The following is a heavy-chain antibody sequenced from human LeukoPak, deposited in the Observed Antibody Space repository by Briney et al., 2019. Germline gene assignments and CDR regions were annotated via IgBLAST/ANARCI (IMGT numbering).Heavy chain of an antibody. Sequence: TGGSLRLSCAASGFTFSSYGMSWVRQAPGKGLEWVSAISGSGGSTYYADSVKGRFTISRDNSKNTLYLQMNSLRAEDTAVYYCAKGLRKLIVGSTEYYFDYWGQGTLVTVSS. CDR1: GFTFSSYG. CDR3: AKGLRKLIVGSTEYYFDY. V-gene: IGHV3-23*01. J-gene: IGHJ4*02. CDR2: ISGSGGST. D-gene: IGHD1-26*01.